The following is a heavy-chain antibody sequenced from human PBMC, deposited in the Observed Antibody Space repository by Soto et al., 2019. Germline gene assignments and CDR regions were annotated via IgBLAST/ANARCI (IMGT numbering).Heavy chain of an antibody. CDR2: IYYSGST. CDR3: ARDNRLVRYYGSGSYVYDY. V-gene: IGHV4-30-4*01. Sequence: QVQLQESGPGLVKPSQTLSLTCTVSGGSISSGDYYWSWIRHPPGKGLEWIGYIYYSGSTYYNPSLKSRVTISVDTSKNQFSLKLSSVTAADTAVYYCARDNRLVRYYGSGSYVYDYWGQGTLVTVSS. CDR1: GGSISSGDYY. D-gene: IGHD3-10*01. J-gene: IGHJ4*02.